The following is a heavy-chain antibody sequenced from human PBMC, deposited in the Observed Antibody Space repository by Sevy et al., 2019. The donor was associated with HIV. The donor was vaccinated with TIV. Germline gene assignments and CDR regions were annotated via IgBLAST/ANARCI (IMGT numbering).Heavy chain of an antibody. CDR1: GFTFSSYG. CDR2: ISYDGSNK. J-gene: IGHJ4*02. V-gene: IGHV3-30*18. D-gene: IGHD1-26*01. Sequence: GGSLRLSCAASGFTFSSYGMHWVRQAPGKGLEWVAVISYDGSNKYYADSVKGRFTISRDNSKNTLYLQMNSLRAEDTAVYYCAKDLGARGDLLPDYWGQGTLVTVSS. CDR3: AKDLGARGDLLPDY.